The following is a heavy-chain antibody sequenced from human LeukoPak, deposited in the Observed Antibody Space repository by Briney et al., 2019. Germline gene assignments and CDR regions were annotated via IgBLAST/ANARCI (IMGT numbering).Heavy chain of an antibody. J-gene: IGHJ6*03. D-gene: IGHD3-9*01. CDR1: GFTFSSYW. Sequence: QPGGSLRLSCVASGFTFSSYWMSWVRQAPGKGLGWVANIKEDGSEEYYVDSVRGLFTLSRDNAENSLYLQMNSLRAEDTAVYYCARDHHDVLTGYYSNYYNYYYMDVWGKGTTVTVSS. CDR2: IKEDGSEE. CDR3: ARDHHDVLTGYYSNYYNYYYMDV. V-gene: IGHV3-7*01.